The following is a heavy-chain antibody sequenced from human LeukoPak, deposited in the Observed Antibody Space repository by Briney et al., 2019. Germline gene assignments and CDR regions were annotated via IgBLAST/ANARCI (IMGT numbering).Heavy chain of an antibody. Sequence: GGSLRLSCAASGFTFSSYGMHWVRQAPGKGLEWVAAIWYDGSNKYYADSVKGRFTISRDNSKNTLYLQMNSLRAEDTAVYYCAASYYGSGSYLDIWGQGTMVTVSS. V-gene: IGHV3-33*01. CDR3: AASYYGSGSYLDI. D-gene: IGHD3-10*01. CDR2: IWYDGSNK. CDR1: GFTFSSYG. J-gene: IGHJ3*02.